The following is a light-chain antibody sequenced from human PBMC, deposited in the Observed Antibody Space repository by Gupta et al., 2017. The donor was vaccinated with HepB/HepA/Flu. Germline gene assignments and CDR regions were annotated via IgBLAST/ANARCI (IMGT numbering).Light chain of an antibody. V-gene: IGLV1-44*01. CDR3: AAWDDSLSALV. CDR2: SHT. Sequence: QSVVTQPPSASGTPGQRVTISCSGSSSNIGSNSLNWYQKFPGTAPNLLIYSHTQRPPGVPDGFSGSTSGTSAALAISWLQSEDEADYYCAAWDDSLSALVFGGGTTLTVL. CDR1: SSNIGSNS. J-gene: IGLJ3*02.